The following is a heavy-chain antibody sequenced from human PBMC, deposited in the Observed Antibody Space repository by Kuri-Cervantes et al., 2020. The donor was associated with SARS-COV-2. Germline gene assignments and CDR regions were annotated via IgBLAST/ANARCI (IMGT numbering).Heavy chain of an antibody. J-gene: IGHJ6*01. D-gene: IGHD2-2*01. CDR3: ARDFRAQYQVVINFYYYGMDV. CDR2: ISSSTSYI. CDR1: GFTFSSYA. Sequence: GGSLRLSCAASGFTFSSYAMHWVRQAPGKGLEWVSSISSSTSYIYYADSVKGRFTISRDNAKNSVYLQMNSLRAEDTAVYYCARDFRAQYQVVINFYYYGMDVWGQGNTVNCSS. V-gene: IGHV3-21*01.